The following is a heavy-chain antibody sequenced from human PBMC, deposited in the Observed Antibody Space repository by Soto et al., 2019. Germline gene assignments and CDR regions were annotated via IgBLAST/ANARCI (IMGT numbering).Heavy chain of an antibody. V-gene: IGHV3-33*01. CDR3: ARDPYCSTTNCSYYFAY. Sequence: QVQLVESGGGVVQPGRSLRLSCAASGFSFSSYGMHWVRQAPGKGLEWVAVIWSDGSKKYYADSVKGRFTISRDNSKKTLYVQMNSLRAEDTAVYYCARDPYCSTTNCSYYFAYWGQGALVTVST. CDR1: GFSFSSYG. J-gene: IGHJ4*02. CDR2: IWSDGSKK. D-gene: IGHD2-2*01.